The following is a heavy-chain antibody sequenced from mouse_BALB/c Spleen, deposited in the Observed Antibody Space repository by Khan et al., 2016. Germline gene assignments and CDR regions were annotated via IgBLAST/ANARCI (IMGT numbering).Heavy chain of an antibody. CDR1: GFTFSSYG. D-gene: IGHD2-14*01. V-gene: IGHV5-6-3*01. CDR3: ARAYRYDVEGYYAMDY. Sequence: VELVESGGGLVQPGGSLKLSCAASGFTFSSYGMSWVRQTPDKRLELVAIINSNGGGSYYPDSVKGRFTISRDNAKNTLYLQMSSLKSEDTAMYYCARAYRYDVEGYYAMDYWGQGTSVTVSS. CDR2: INSNGGGS. J-gene: IGHJ4*01.